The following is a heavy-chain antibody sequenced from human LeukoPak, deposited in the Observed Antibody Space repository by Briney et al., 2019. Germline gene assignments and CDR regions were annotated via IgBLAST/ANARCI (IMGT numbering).Heavy chain of an antibody. D-gene: IGHD5-18*01. CDR3: AKASGYSFGHFDY. CDR1: GFTFDDYA. V-gene: IGHV3-9*01. Sequence: GGSLRLSCAASGFTFDDYAMHWVRQAPGKGLEWVSDIIWNGGRTGYADSVKGRFTISRDNAKNSLYLQMNNLRPEDTALYYCAKASGYSFGHFDYWGQGTLVTVSA. CDR2: IIWNGGRT. J-gene: IGHJ4*02.